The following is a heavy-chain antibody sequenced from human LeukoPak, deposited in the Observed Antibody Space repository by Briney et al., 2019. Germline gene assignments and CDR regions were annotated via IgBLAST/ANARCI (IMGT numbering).Heavy chain of an antibody. Sequence: GGSLRLSCAASGFTFDDYGMSWVRQAPGKGLKWVSGINWNGGSTGYADSVKGRFTISRDNAKNSLYLQMNSLRAEDTALYHCARGSIAAGRYYYGMDVWGQGTTVTVSS. CDR2: INWNGGST. D-gene: IGHD6-6*01. V-gene: IGHV3-20*01. J-gene: IGHJ6*02. CDR3: ARGSIAAGRYYYGMDV. CDR1: GFTFDDYG.